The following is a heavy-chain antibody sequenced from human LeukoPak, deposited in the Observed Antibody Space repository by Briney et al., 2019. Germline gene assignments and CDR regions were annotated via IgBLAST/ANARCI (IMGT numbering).Heavy chain of an antibody. D-gene: IGHD4-17*01. V-gene: IGHV3-73*01. Sequence: GSLRLSCAVSGSNFSDSAVHWVRQASGKGLEWVGRIRSKVNNDATAYTASVKGRFIISRDDSKNTAYLQMNSLKTEDTAVYYCARASVSDTNFDYWGQGTLVTVSS. J-gene: IGHJ4*02. CDR3: ARASVSDTNFDY. CDR1: GSNFSDSA. CDR2: IRSKVNNDAT.